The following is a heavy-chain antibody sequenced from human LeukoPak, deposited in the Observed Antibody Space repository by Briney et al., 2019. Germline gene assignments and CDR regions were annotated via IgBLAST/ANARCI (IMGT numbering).Heavy chain of an antibody. Sequence: PGGSLRLSCAASGFIFSTYGFHWVRQAPGEGLEWVAVISYDGSGTYYADSVKGRFTISRDNSKNTVFLQMNSLRAEDTAVYYCANARSSGWYESDYWGQGTMVTVSS. CDR2: ISYDGSGT. J-gene: IGHJ4*02. CDR1: GFIFSTYG. D-gene: IGHD6-19*01. CDR3: ANARSSGWYESDY. V-gene: IGHV3-30*18.